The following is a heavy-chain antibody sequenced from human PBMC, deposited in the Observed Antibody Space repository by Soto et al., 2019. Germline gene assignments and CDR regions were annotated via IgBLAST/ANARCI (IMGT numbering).Heavy chain of an antibody. J-gene: IGHJ6*02. V-gene: IGHV3-33*01. D-gene: IGHD3-10*01. Sequence: LRHPCAASGFLLQPYGMNWVRQAPGQRPEWVSVIWYDGSTKHYADSVKGRFTVSRDNSKNTMYLQMNSLRVEDTAVYYCARLDGSGVNCLPYFYTGRPVWGQAST. CDR2: IWYDGSTK. CDR1: GFLLQPYG. CDR3: ARLDGSGVNCLPYFYTGRPV.